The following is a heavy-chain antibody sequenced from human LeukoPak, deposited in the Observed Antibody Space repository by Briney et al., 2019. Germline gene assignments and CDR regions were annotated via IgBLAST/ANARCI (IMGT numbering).Heavy chain of an antibody. CDR1: GFTFSSYA. CDR2: ISGSGGST. D-gene: IGHD3-9*01. V-gene: IGHV3-23*01. Sequence: GGSLRLSCAASGFTFSSYAMSWVRQAPGKGLEWVSAISGSGGSTYYADSVKGRFTISRGNSKNTLYLQMNSLRAEDTAVYYCAKDGKSERYFDWLSLFDYWGQGTLVTVSS. J-gene: IGHJ4*02. CDR3: AKDGKSERYFDWLSLFDY.